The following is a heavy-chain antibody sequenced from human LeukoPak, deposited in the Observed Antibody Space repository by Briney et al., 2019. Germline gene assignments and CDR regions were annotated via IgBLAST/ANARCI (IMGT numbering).Heavy chain of an antibody. CDR2: IYYSGST. V-gene: IGHV4-31*03. J-gene: IGHJ3*02. CDR1: GGSISSSSYY. D-gene: IGHD2-21*02. Sequence: PSETLSLTCTVSGGSISSSSYYWGWIRQPPGKGLEWIGYIYYSGSTYYNPSLKSRVTISVDTSKNQFSLKLSSVTAADTAVYYCARIVVVTASRAFDIWGQGTMVTVSS. CDR3: ARIVVVTASRAFDI.